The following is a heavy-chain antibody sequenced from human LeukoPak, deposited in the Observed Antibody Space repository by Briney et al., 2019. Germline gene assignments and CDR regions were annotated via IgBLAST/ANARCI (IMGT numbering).Heavy chain of an antibody. CDR1: GFTFSSYA. Sequence: GGSLRLSCAASGFTFSSYAMHWVRQAPGKGLEWVSGISGSGGSTYYADSVKGRFTISRDNTKNTLYLQMNSLRAEDTAVYYCAKDRHAPGRYCSSTSCFPSDSWGQGTLVTVSS. CDR3: AKDRHAPGRYCSSTSCFPSDS. D-gene: IGHD2-2*01. CDR2: ISGSGGST. V-gene: IGHV3-23*01. J-gene: IGHJ5*01.